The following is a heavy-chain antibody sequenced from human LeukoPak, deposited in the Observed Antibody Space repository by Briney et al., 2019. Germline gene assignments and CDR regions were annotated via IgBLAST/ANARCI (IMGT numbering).Heavy chain of an antibody. CDR1: GFTFSSYA. Sequence: SGGSLRLSCAASGFTFSSYAMSWVRQAPGKGLEWVSAISGSGGSTYCADSVKGRFTISRDNSKNTLYLQMNSLRAEDTAVYYCAKDDTPMIVVVITTFSYWGQGTLVTVSS. J-gene: IGHJ4*02. D-gene: IGHD3-22*01. CDR3: AKDDTPMIVVVITTFSY. CDR2: ISGSGGST. V-gene: IGHV3-23*01.